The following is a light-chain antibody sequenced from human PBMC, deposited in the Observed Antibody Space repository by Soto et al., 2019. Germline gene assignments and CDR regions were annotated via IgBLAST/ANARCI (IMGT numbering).Light chain of an antibody. Sequence: QSVLTQPASVSGSPGQSITISCTGNSSDVGGYNYVSWYQQHPGKAPKLMIYEVSNRPSGVSNRFSGSKSGNTASLPISGLQAEDEADYYCSSYTSSSTVVFGGGTKLTVL. J-gene: IGLJ2*01. CDR1: SSDVGGYNY. CDR2: EVS. V-gene: IGLV2-14*01. CDR3: SSYTSSSTVV.